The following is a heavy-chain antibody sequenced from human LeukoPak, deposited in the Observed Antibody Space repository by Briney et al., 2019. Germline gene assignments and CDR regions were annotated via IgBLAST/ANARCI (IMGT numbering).Heavy chain of an antibody. CDR3: ARDLGGGGYDY. D-gene: IGHD3-16*01. CDR1: GITFSSYA. CDR2: ISYDGNNK. J-gene: IGHJ4*02. Sequence: GGSLRLSCAASGITFSSYAMHWVRQAPGKGLEWVAVISYDGNNKYYVDSVKGRFTISRDNSKNTLYLQMNSLRAEDTAVYYCARDLGGGGYDYWGQGTLVTVSS. V-gene: IGHV3-30-3*01.